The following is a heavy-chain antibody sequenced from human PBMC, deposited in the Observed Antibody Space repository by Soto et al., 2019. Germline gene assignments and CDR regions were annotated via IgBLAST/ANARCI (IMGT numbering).Heavy chain of an antibody. D-gene: IGHD2-21*02. CDR2: IIPILGIA. V-gene: IGHV1-69*02. CDR1: GGTFSSYT. Sequence: EASVKVSCKASGGTFSSYTISWVRQAPGQGLEWMGRIIPILGIANYAQKFQGRVTITADKSTSTAYMELSSLRSEDTAVYYCARGNLPCPAYCGGDCYGRLSAFDIWGQGTMVTVSS. J-gene: IGHJ3*02. CDR3: ARGNLPCPAYCGGDCYGRLSAFDI.